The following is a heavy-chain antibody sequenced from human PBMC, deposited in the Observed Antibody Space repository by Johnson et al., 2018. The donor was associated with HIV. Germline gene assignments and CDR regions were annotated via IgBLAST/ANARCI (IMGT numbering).Heavy chain of an antibody. D-gene: IGHD2-15*01. CDR3: AKGDCSGGSCYSFTDAFDI. CDR1: GFTFSSYW. CDR2: IKQDGSEK. V-gene: IGHV3-7*02. J-gene: IGHJ3*02. Sequence: VQLVESGGGLVQPGGSLRLSCAASGFTFSSYWMSWVRQAPGKGLEWVANIKQDGSEKYYADSVKGRFTISRDNSKNTLYLQMNSLRAEDTAVYYCAKGDCSGGSCYSFTDAFDIWGQGTMVTVSS.